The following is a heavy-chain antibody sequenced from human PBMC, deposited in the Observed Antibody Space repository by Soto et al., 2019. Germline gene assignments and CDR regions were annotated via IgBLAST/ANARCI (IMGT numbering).Heavy chain of an antibody. J-gene: IGHJ4*02. CDR3: AREYYYEISGYYSLDY. Sequence: SVKVSCKAPGGTFSSYAISWVRQAPGQGLEWMGGIIPIFGTANYAQKFQGRVTITADESTSTAYMELSSLRSEDTAVYYCAREYYYEISGYYSLDYWGQGTLVTVSS. V-gene: IGHV1-69*13. CDR2: IIPIFGTA. CDR1: GGTFSSYA. D-gene: IGHD3-22*01.